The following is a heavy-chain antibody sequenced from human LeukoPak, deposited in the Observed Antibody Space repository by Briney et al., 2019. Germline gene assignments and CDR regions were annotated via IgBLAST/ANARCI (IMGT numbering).Heavy chain of an antibody. CDR3: SKIYDSSGYYYFFNS. CDR1: GFTFNTYG. V-gene: IGHV3-23*01. CDR2: ISSSGDTT. Sequence: GGSLRLSCAASGFTFNTYGMSWVRQAPEKGLEWVSAISSSGDTTWYADSAKGRFTISRDNSKNTLYLQMNSLRAEDTALYYCSKIYDSSGYYYFFNSWGQGTLVPSPQ. D-gene: IGHD3-22*01. J-gene: IGHJ4*02.